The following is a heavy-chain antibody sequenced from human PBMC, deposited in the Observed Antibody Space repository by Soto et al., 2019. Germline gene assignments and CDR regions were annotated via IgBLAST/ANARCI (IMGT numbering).Heavy chain of an antibody. CDR2: ISSSSYI. V-gene: IGHV3-21*01. CDR1: GFTFSSYS. Sequence: GSLRLSCAASGFTFSSYSMNWVRQAPGKGLEWVSSISSSSYIYYADSVKGRFTISRDNAKNSLYLQMNSLRAEDTAVYYCARDPAAGPTGYWGQGTLVTVSS. J-gene: IGHJ4*02. CDR3: ARDPAAGPTGY. D-gene: IGHD6-13*01.